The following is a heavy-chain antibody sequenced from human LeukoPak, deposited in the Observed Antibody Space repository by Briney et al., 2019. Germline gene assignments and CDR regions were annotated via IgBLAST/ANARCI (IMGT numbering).Heavy chain of an antibody. CDR2: IYYSGST. J-gene: IGHJ1*01. D-gene: IGHD6-19*01. CDR3: ASTAPGYSSGEYFQH. Sequence: SETLSLTCTVSGGSISSYYLSWIRQPPGKGLEWIGYIYYSGSTNYNPSLKSRVTISVDTSKNQFSLKLSSVSAADTAVYYCASTAPGYSSGEYFQHWGQGTLVTVSS. CDR1: GGSISSYY. V-gene: IGHV4-59*01.